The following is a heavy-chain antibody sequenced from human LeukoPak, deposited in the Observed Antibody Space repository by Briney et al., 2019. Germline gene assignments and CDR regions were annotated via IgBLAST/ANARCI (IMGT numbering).Heavy chain of an antibody. V-gene: IGHV4-59*12. CDR3: ASGSLVVVTAMGFDY. D-gene: IGHD2-21*02. CDR2: IYYSGST. J-gene: IGHJ4*02. CDR1: GGSISSYY. Sequence: PSETLSLTCTVSGGSISSYYWSWIRQPPGKGLEWIGYIYYSGSTNYNPSLKSRVTISVDTSKNQFSLKLSSVTAADTAVYYCASGSLVVVTAMGFDYWGQGTLVTVSS.